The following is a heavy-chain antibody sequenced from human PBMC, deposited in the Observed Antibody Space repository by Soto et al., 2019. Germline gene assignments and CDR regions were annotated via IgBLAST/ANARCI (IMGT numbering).Heavy chain of an antibody. D-gene: IGHD3-22*01. CDR1: GYTFTIYT. V-gene: IGHV1-3*01. CDR2: IHPGTTNT. Sequence: GASVKVSCKASGYTFTIYTMNWVRQAPGQRPEWMGWIHPGTTNTKYSEKFQGRVTITRDTSASTAYMELTSLRSEDTAVYYCATLGDNSGYSLQHWGQGTLVTVSS. J-gene: IGHJ1*01. CDR3: ATLGDNSGYSLQH.